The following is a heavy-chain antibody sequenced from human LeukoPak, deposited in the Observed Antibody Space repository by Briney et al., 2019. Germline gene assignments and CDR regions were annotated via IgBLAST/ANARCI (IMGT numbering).Heavy chain of an antibody. J-gene: IGHJ3*02. CDR1: GFTFSDYW. D-gene: IGHD6-19*01. CDR2: MNRDGSEK. V-gene: IGHV3-7*01. CDR3: ARDQPWVSSGWVLGYSSHAFDI. Sequence: GGSLRLSCAASGFTFSDYWLSWVRQAPGKGLEWVANMNRDGSEKNYVDSMKGRITISRDNAKNSLYLQMNSLRVEDTAVYYCARDQPWVSSGWVLGYSSHAFDIWGQGTMVTVSS.